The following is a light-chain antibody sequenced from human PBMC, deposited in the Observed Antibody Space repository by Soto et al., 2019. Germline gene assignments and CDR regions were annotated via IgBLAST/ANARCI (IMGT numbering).Light chain of an antibody. Sequence: AIRMTQSPSSLSASTGDRVTITCRASQGISSYLAWYQQKPGKAPKLLIYAASTLQSGVPSRFSGSGSGTDFTLTISCLQSEDFATYYCQQYYSYPCTFGQGIKVEIK. CDR1: QGISSY. CDR3: QQYYSYPCT. V-gene: IGKV1-8*01. J-gene: IGKJ1*01. CDR2: AAS.